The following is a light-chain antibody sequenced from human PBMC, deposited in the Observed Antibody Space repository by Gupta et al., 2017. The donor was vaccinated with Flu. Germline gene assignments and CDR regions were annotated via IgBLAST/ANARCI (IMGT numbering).Light chain of an antibody. V-gene: IGKV4-1*01. CDR3: QQYNSSPRT. CDR1: QSVLYSSNNKNY. J-gene: IGKJ2*01. CDR2: CAS. Sequence: LVMTQSLASLAVSLGERATIHCKSSQSVLYSSNNKNYLAWYQQKPGQPPKLLIYCASTRETGVPERFSGSGSGTDFTLTISSLQAEDVAVYYCQQYNSSPRTFGQGTKLEIK.